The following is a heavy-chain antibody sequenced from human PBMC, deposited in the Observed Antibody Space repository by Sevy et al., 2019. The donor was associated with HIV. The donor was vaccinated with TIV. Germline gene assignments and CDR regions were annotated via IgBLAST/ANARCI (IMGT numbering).Heavy chain of an antibody. Sequence: GESLKISCKGSGYSFTSYWIGWVRQMPGKGLEWIGIIYPGDSDTRYSPSFQGQVTISADKSISTAYLQWSSLKASDTAMYYCARLGNVGTAMSDSLSWFDPWGQGTLVTVSS. CDR2: IYPGDSDT. V-gene: IGHV5-51*01. J-gene: IGHJ5*02. D-gene: IGHD5-18*01. CDR3: ARLGNVGTAMSDSLSWFDP. CDR1: GYSFTSYW.